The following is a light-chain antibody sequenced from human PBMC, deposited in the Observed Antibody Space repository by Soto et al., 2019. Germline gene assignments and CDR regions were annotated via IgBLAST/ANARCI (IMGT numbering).Light chain of an antibody. CDR2: TTS. CDR1: QTISLY. CDR3: QQSYLVPET. V-gene: IGKV1-39*01. J-gene: IGKJ2*01. Sequence: DVQMTHSPSSLSASLGDRVTITCRASQTISLYLNWYQQKPGKAPKLLIATTSYLQNGVPSRFSGSRSGTDFSLTISSLRPEDFATYYCQQSYLVPETFGRGTKVDIK.